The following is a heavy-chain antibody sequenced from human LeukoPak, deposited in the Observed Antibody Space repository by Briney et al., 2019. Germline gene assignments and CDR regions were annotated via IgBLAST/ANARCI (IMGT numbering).Heavy chain of an antibody. CDR2: MSSSSDYI. V-gene: IGHV3-21*04. J-gene: IGHJ4*02. CDR1: AFSFSRYS. D-gene: IGHD1-26*01. Sequence: GGSLRLSCVVSAFSFSRYSMSWVRQARGKGREWDSSMSSSSDYIYYADSVKGRFTISRENSKYSLYLQMNSLRADDAAVYYCAREGAGDSGKYHSYFDHWGQGTLVTVSS. CDR3: AREGAGDSGKYHSYFDH.